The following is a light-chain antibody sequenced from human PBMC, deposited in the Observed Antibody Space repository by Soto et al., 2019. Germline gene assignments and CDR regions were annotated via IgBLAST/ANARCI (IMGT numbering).Light chain of an antibody. J-gene: IGLJ2*01. CDR3: SSYAGRNNLV. CDR1: SSDVGGYNF. V-gene: IGLV2-8*01. CDR2: EVS. Sequence: QSALTQPPSASGSPGQSVSMSCTGTSSDVGGYNFVSWYQQHPGKAPKVLIYEVSQRPSGVPDRFSGSKSGNTASLTVSGLQAEDEADYYCSSYAGRNNLVFGGGTKLTVL.